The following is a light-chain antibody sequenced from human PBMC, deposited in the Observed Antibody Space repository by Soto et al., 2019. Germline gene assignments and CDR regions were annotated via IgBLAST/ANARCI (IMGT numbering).Light chain of an antibody. CDR3: CSYAGSGFYV. CDR2: EVN. Sequence: QSVLTQPVSVSGSPGQSITISCTGTSSDVGSYNLVSWYQQHPGKAPKLMIYEVNKRPSGVSNRFSGSKSGNTASLTISGLQAEDESDYYRCSYAGSGFYVFGIGTKVTVL. CDR1: SSDVGSYNL. V-gene: IGLV2-23*02. J-gene: IGLJ1*01.